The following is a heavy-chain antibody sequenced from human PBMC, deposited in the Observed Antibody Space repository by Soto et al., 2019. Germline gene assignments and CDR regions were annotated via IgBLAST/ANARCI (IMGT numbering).Heavy chain of an antibody. CDR2: ISGSGGST. J-gene: IGHJ4*02. CDR3: AKDPGASSDWHGGLY. CDR1: GFTFSSYA. D-gene: IGHD6-19*01. Sequence: EVQLLESGGGLVQPGGSLRLSCAASGFTFSSYAMSWVRQAPGKGLEWVSAISGSGGSTYYADSVRGWFTNSRDNSKNTLYLHMNSLRAEDTAVYYCAKDPGASSDWHGGLYWGQGTLVTVSS. V-gene: IGHV3-23*01.